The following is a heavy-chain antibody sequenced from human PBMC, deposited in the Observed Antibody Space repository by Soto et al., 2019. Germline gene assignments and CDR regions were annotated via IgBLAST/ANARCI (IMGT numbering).Heavy chain of an antibody. CDR2: ISAYIGNT. CDR1: GYTFSSYG. J-gene: IGHJ4*02. Sequence: QVQLVQSGGEVKRPGASVRVSCETSGYTFSSYGISWVRQAPGQGLEWMGWISAYIGNTNYAQNLQGRLTMTTDTPTRTASMELRSLRSDDTAVYYCARDKTGTTPFNYWGQGTLVTVSS. V-gene: IGHV1-18*01. CDR3: ARDKTGTTPFNY. D-gene: IGHD1-7*01.